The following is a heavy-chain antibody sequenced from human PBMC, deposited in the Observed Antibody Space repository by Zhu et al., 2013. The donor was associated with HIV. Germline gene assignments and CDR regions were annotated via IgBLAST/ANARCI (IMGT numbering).Heavy chain of an antibody. CDR3: ARGEGSDNTGYWVY. V-gene: IGHV1-69*01. CDR2: IIPIFGTT. Sequence: QVQLVQSGAEVKKPGSSVKVSCKASGGTFSNYAISWVRQAPGRGLEWMGGIIPIFGTTNYAQKFQGRVTITADESTSTAYMELSSLRSEDAAMYYCARGEGSDNTGYWVYWGQGTLVTVSS. J-gene: IGHJ4*02. CDR1: GGTFSNYA. D-gene: IGHD3-22*01.